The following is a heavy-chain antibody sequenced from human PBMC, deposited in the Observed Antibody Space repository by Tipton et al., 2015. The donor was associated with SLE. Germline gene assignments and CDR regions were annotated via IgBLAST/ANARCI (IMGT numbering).Heavy chain of an antibody. Sequence: SLRLSCAASGFTFSDYYMSWIRQAPGKGLEWVSYISSSSSYTNYADSVKGRFTISRDNSKNTLYLQMNSLRAEDTAVYYCARADYYYGMDVWGQGTTVTVSS. CDR2: ISSSSSYT. V-gene: IGHV3-11*06. J-gene: IGHJ6*02. CDR1: GFTFSDYY. CDR3: ARADYYYGMDV.